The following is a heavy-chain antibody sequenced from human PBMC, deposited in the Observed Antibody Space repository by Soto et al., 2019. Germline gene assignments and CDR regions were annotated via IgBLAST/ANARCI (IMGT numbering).Heavy chain of an antibody. J-gene: IGHJ4*02. CDR2: IYHSGST. CDR1: GGSIISGGYS. D-gene: IGHD6-19*01. Sequence: TSETLSLTCAVSGGSIISGGYSWSWIRQPPGKGLEWIGYIYHSGSTYYNPSLKSRVTISVDRSKNQFSLKLSSVTAADTAVYYCASLRSGWGIDYWGQGTLVTVSS. V-gene: IGHV4-30-2*01. CDR3: ASLRSGWGIDY.